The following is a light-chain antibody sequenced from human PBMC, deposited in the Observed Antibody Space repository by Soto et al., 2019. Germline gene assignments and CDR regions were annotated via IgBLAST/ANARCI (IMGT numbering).Light chain of an antibody. CDR1: SSDVGGYNY. CDR2: EVS. V-gene: IGLV2-8*01. J-gene: IGLJ3*02. CDR3: AAWDGNLKGWL. Sequence: QSALTQPPSASGSPGQSVTISCTGTSSDVGGYNYVSWYQQHPGKAPKLMIYEVSKRPSGVPDRFSGSKSGNTASLTVSGLQSEDEATYYCAAWDGNLKGWLFGGGTKVTVL.